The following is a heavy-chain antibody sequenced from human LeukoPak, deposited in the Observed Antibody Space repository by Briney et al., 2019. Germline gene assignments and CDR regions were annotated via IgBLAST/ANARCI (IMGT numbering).Heavy chain of an antibody. Sequence: PGRSLRLSCAASGITLSTYAMHWVRQAPGKGLEWVAVISYDGTYKYYADSVKGRFTISRDNSKNTLYLQMNSLRSEDTAVYYCALGIITAAANFDYWGREPWSPSP. CDR3: ALGIITAAANFDY. D-gene: IGHD6-13*01. J-gene: IGHJ4*02. CDR1: GITLSTYA. CDR2: ISYDGTYK. V-gene: IGHV3-30*04.